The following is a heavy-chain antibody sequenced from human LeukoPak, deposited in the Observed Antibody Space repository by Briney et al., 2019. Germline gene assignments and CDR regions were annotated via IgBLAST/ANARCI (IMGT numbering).Heavy chain of an antibody. CDR2: IYTSGST. CDR1: GGSISSYY. CDR3: ARDAKYYYGSRTYFFFEY. Sequence: SETLSLTCTVSGGSISSYYWSWIRQPAGKGLEWIGRIYTSGSTNYNPSLKSRVTMSVDTSKNQFSLKLSSVTAADTAIYYCARDAKYYYGSRTYFFFEYWGQGTLLSVSS. V-gene: IGHV4-4*07. D-gene: IGHD3-10*01. J-gene: IGHJ4*02.